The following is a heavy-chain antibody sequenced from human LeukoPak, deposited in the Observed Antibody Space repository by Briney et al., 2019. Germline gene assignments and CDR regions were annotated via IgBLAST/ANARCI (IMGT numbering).Heavy chain of an antibody. V-gene: IGHV1-69*06. J-gene: IGHJ4*02. CDR3: ARDTKYDYGGNSIGGIDY. D-gene: IGHD4-23*01. Sequence: ASVKVSCKASGGTFSSYAISWVRQAPGKGLEGRGGTIPIFGTANYAQKFQGRVTITADKSTSTAYMELSSLRSEDTAVYYCARDTKYDYGGNSIGGIDYWGQGTLVTVSS. CDR1: GGTFSSYA. CDR2: TIPIFGTA.